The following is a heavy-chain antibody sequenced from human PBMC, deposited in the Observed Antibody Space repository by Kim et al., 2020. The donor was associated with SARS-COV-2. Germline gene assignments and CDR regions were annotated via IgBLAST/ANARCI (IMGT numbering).Heavy chain of an antibody. D-gene: IGHD2-2*01. CDR2: NK. V-gene: IGHV3-30*01. CDR3: ARSRGAFDI. J-gene: IGHJ3*02. Sequence: NKYYADSGKGRFTISRDNSKNTLYLQMNSLRAEDTAVYYCARSRGAFDIWGQGTMVTVSS.